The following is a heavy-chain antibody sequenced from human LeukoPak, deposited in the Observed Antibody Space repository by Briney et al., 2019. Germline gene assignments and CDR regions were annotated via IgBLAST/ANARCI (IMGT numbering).Heavy chain of an antibody. CDR2: ITGSGT. Sequence: GGSLRLSCAASGFTFSIYAMSWVRQAPGKGLEWVSVITGSGTYYADSVKGRFTISRDNSENTLYLQMNSLRAEDTAVYYCARANPPEFDSWGQGTLVTVSS. V-gene: IGHV3-23*01. CDR1: GFTFSIYA. J-gene: IGHJ4*02. CDR3: ARANPPEFDS.